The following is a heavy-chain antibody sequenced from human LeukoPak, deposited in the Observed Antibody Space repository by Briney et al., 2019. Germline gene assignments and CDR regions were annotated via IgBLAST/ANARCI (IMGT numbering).Heavy chain of an antibody. CDR3: ARAAYCSGGSCYFRFDY. Sequence: GGSLRLSCAASGFTVSSNYMSWVRQAPGKGLEWVSVIYSGGSTYYADSVKGRFTISRDNSKNTLYLQMNSLRAEDTAVYYCARAAYCSGGSCYFRFDYWGQGTLVTVSS. D-gene: IGHD2-15*01. J-gene: IGHJ4*02. CDR1: GFTVSSNY. CDR2: IYSGGST. V-gene: IGHV3-66*01.